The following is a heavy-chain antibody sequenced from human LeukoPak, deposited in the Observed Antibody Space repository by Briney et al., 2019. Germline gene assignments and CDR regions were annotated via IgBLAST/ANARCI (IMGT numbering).Heavy chain of an antibody. J-gene: IGHJ4*02. CDR1: GYTFTGYY. D-gene: IGHD3-22*01. CDR2: INPNIGGT. CDR3: AREHFESYYYDRSGYYNY. V-gene: IGHV1-2*02. Sequence: ASVKVSCKASGYTFTGYYMHWVRQAPGQGVERMGWINPNIGGTNYAQKFHGRVTMTRDTSISTAYMELRRMKCHDTAVKYCAREHFESYYYDRSGYYNYWGQGTLVTVSS.